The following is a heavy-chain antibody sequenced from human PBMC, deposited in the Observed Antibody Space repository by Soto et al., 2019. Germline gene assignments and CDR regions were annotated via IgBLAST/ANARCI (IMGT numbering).Heavy chain of an antibody. D-gene: IGHD3-10*01. Sequence: PSETLSLTCTVSGGSISSSSYYWGWIRQPPGKGLEWIGSIYYSGSTYYNPSLKSRVTISVDTSKNQFSLKPSSVTAADTAVYYCARQDMVRGVITNPPPGMDVWGQGTTVTVSS. CDR2: IYYSGST. V-gene: IGHV4-39*01. CDR1: GGSISSSSYY. CDR3: ARQDMVRGVITNPPPGMDV. J-gene: IGHJ6*02.